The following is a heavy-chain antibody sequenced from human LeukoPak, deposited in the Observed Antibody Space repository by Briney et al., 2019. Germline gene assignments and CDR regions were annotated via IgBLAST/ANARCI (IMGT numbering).Heavy chain of an antibody. D-gene: IGHD3-22*01. V-gene: IGHV5-51*01. Sequence: GGSLQISCKGSGYRSTNYWSAWVRHLPGKGLEWMGAIYPGDSDTRYSPSFQDQVTFSADKSISTAYLQWDSLRASDTAMYYCASSRYYYDSSGHLFHYWGQGTLVTVSS. CDR1: GYRSTNYW. CDR2: IYPGDSDT. CDR3: ASSRYYYDSSGHLFHY. J-gene: IGHJ4*02.